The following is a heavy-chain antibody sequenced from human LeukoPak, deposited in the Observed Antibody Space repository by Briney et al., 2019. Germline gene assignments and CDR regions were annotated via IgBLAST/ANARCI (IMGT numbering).Heavy chain of an antibody. V-gene: IGHV3-21*01. J-gene: IGHJ4*02. CDR1: GFTFSSYE. D-gene: IGHD3-10*01. CDR2: ISSGSSYI. Sequence: GGSLRLSCAASGFTFSSYEMNWVRQAPGKGLEWVSSISSGSSYIYYADSVKGRFTISRDNAKNSLYLQMNSLRAEDTAVYYCARDTYCYGSGSYYNFPIDYWGQGTLVTVSS. CDR3: ARDTYCYGSGSYYNFPIDY.